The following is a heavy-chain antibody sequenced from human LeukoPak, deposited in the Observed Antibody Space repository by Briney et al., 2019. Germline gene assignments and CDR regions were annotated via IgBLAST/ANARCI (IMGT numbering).Heavy chain of an antibody. Sequence: GESLKISCKGSGYSFTSYWIGWVRQMPGKGLEWMGIIYPGDSDTRYSPSFQGQVTISADKSISTAYLQWSSLKASDTAMYYCARHYHGRGWYLNDAFDIWGQGTMVTVSS. CDR3: ARHYHGRGWYLNDAFDI. V-gene: IGHV5-51*01. J-gene: IGHJ3*02. CDR2: IYPGDSDT. CDR1: GYSFTSYW. D-gene: IGHD6-19*01.